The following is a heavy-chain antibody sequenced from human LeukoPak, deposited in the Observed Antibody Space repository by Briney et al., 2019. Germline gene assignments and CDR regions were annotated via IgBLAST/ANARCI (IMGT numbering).Heavy chain of an antibody. J-gene: IGHJ3*02. CDR2: MNANSGNT. CDR1: GYTFTSYD. CDR3: ARTLRPYWYSGSHDAFDI. Sequence: ASVKVSCKAFGYTFTSYDSNWVRQATGQGLEWMGWMNANSGNTGYAQMFQGRITITRNTSISTVYMELSSLRSEDTAVYYCARTLRPYWYSGSHDAFDIWGQGTMVTVSS. D-gene: IGHD1-26*01. V-gene: IGHV1-8*03.